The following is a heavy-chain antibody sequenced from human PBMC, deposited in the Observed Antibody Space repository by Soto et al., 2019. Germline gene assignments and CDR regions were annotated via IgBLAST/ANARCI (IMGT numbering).Heavy chain of an antibody. CDR3: ARDFGYGGYGDY. V-gene: IGHV4-4*02. D-gene: IGHD5-12*01. CDR2: IYHSGST. Sequence: QVQLQESGPGLVKPSGTLSLTCAVSGGSISSSNWWSWVRQPPGKGLEWIGEIYHSGSTNYNPSLTSRLXXXVXXSKNQFSRKLSSVTAADTAVYYCARDFGYGGYGDYWGQGTLVTVSS. J-gene: IGHJ4*02. CDR1: GGSISSSNW.